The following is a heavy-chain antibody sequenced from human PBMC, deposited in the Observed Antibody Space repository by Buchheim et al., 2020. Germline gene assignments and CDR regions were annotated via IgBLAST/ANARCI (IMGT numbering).Heavy chain of an antibody. D-gene: IGHD4-17*01. CDR3: ARVAPTTVTSYYFDY. CDR1: GFTFSSYA. J-gene: IGHJ4*02. CDR2: ISYDGSNK. Sequence: QVQLVESGGGVVQPGRSLRLSCAASGFTFSSYAMHWVRQAPGKGLEWVAVISYDGSNKYYADSVKGRFTISRDNSKNTLYLQMNSLRAEDTAVYYCARVAPTTVTSYYFDYWGQGTL. V-gene: IGHV3-30*04.